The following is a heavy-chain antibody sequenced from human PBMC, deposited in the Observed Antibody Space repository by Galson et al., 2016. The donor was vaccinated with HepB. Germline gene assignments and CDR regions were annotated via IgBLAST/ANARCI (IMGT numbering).Heavy chain of an antibody. Sequence: SLRLSCAASGFTFSDHVMTWVRQAPGKGLEWVAAISYDGDTKYHADSVKGRFTISRDNSRNTLYLQMHRLRFEDAAVYYCASDPRQWQRGYNYGFEYWGQGTLVSVSS. V-gene: IGHV3-30*03. CDR3: ASDPRQWQRGYNYGFEY. D-gene: IGHD5-18*01. CDR1: GFTFSDHV. J-gene: IGHJ4*02. CDR2: ISYDGDTK.